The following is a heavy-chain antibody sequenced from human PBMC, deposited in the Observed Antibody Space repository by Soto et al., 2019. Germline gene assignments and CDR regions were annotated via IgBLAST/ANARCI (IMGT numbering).Heavy chain of an antibody. Sequence: GASVKVSCKASGYTFTSYYMHWVRQAPGQGLEWMGRIIPILGIANYAQKFQGRVTITADKSTSTAYMELSSLRSEDTAVYYCASLDLGLMDVWGKGTTVTVSS. J-gene: IGHJ6*03. CDR3: ASLDLGLMDV. CDR1: GYTFTSYY. D-gene: IGHD3-3*01. CDR2: IIPILGIA. V-gene: IGHV1-69*02.